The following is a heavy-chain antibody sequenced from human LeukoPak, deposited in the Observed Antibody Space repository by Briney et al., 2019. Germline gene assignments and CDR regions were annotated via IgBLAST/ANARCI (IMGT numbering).Heavy chain of an antibody. V-gene: IGHV4-34*01. CDR1: GGSFSGYY. D-gene: IGHD2-2*01. J-gene: IGHJ3*02. CDR2: INHSGST. CDR3: ARGACSSTSCYGLDI. Sequence: SETLSLTCAVYGGSFSGYYWSWIRQPPGKGLEWIGEINHSGSTNYNPSLKSRVTISVGTSRNQFSLKLSSVTAADTAVYYCARGACSSTSCYGLDIWGQGTMVTVSS.